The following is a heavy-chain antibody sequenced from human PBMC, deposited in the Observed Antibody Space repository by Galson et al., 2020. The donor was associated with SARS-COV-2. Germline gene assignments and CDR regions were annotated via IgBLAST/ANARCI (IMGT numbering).Heavy chain of an antibody. CDR1: GFTFSSYG. D-gene: IGHD3-10*01. V-gene: IGHV3-30*03. CDR3: ARYGDDYYGSGPYYFGMDV. J-gene: IGHJ6*02. Sequence: GESLKISCAASGFTFSSYGMHWVRQAPGKGLEWVAVISYDGSNKYYADSVKGRFTISRDNSKNTLYLQMNSLRAEDTAVYYCARYGDDYYGSGPYYFGMDVWGQGTTVTVSS. CDR2: ISYDGSNK.